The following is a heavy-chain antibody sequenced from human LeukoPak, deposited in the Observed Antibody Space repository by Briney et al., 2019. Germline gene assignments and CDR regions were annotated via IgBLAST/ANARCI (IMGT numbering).Heavy chain of an antibody. Sequence: SVKVSCKASGGTFISYAISWVRQAPGQGLEWMGGIIPIFGTANYAQKFQGRVTITIDTSASTAYMELSSLRSADTAVFYCARDSIVGASSDYWGQGTLVTVSS. CDR3: ARDSIVGASSDY. J-gene: IGHJ4*02. V-gene: IGHV1-69*05. CDR1: GGTFISYA. CDR2: IIPIFGTA. D-gene: IGHD1-26*01.